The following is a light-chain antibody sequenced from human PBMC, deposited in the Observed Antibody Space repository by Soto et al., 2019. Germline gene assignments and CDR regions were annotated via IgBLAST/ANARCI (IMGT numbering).Light chain of an antibody. Sequence: QSALTQPASVSGSPGQSITITCTGTSRDVGGYNYVSWYQQHPGKAPKLMIYDVSNRPSGASNRFSGSKSGNTASLTISGLQAEDEADYYCSSYTSSSTLVVFGGGTKLTVL. CDR3: SSYTSSSTLVV. CDR1: SRDVGGYNY. V-gene: IGLV2-14*01. CDR2: DVS. J-gene: IGLJ2*01.